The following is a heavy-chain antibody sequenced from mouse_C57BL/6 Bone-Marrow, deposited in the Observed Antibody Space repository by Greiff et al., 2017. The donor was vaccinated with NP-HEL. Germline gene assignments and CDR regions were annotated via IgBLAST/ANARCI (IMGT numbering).Heavy chain of an antibody. V-gene: IGHV1-74*01. Sequence: QVQLQQPGAELVKPGASVKVSCKASGYTFTSYWMHWVKQRPGQGLEWIGRIHPSDSDTNYNQKFKGKATLTVDNSSSTAYLQLSSLTSEDSAVYYCAIRYGYVPYYAMDYWGQGTSVTVSS. J-gene: IGHJ4*01. D-gene: IGHD2-2*01. CDR2: IHPSDSDT. CDR1: GYTFTSYW. CDR3: AIRYGYVPYYAMDY.